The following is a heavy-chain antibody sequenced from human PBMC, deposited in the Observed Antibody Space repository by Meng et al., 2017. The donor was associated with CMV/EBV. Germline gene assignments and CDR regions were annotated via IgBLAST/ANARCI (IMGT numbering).Heavy chain of an antibody. V-gene: IGHV1-2*02. D-gene: IGHD4-11*01. CDR3: ARAPPYSNYRNIYYYYYGMDV. Sequence: ASVKVSCKASGYTFTGYYMHWVQQAPGQGLEWMGWINPNSGGTNYAQKFQGRVTMTRDTSISTAYMELSRLRSDDTAVYYCARAPPYSNYRNIYYYYYGMDVWGQGTTVTVSS. J-gene: IGHJ6*02. CDR2: INPNSGGT. CDR1: GYTFTGYY.